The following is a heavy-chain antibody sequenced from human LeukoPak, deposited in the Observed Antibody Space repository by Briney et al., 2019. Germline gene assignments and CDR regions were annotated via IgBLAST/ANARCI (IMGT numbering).Heavy chain of an antibody. J-gene: IGHJ4*02. CDR1: GFTFSSYW. V-gene: IGHV3-7*01. D-gene: IGHD1-26*01. CDR3: ASQLEWELPWLDY. Sequence: GVLRLSCAASGFTFSSYWMSWVRQAPGKGLEWVANIKQDGSEKYYVDSVKGRFPISRDNAKNSLYLQMNSLRAEDTAVYYCASQLEWELPWLDYWGQGTLVTVSS. CDR2: IKQDGSEK.